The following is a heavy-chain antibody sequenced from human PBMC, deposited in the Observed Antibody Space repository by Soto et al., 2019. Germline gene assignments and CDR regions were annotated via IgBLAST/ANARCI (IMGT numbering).Heavy chain of an antibody. CDR1: GYTFSTYG. CDR3: ARVGPSREVPYPFEY. CDR2: ISAYNHYT. D-gene: IGHD1-26*01. V-gene: IGHV1-18*01. Sequence: QVDLVQSGPEVRKPGASVNVSCKASGYTFSTYGISWVRQAPGQGLEWMGWISAYNHYTNYAQKFQGRVTMTTDTSTNTAYMELRSLRSGDKAMYFCARVGPSREVPYPFEYWGQGTLVTVSS. J-gene: IGHJ4*02.